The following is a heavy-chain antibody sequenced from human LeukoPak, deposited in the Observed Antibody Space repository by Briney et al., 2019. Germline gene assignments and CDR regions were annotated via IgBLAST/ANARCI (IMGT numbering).Heavy chain of an antibody. Sequence: ASVTVSCTSSVYTFTMNFMHWVRQAPGHGLEWMGVFNPSGGSATYSQNFQGRVTMTRDTSTSTVYMEMSSVRSEDTAVYYCARESCSGGSCYYFDYWGQGTLVTVSS. CDR2: FNPSGGSA. V-gene: IGHV1-46*01. J-gene: IGHJ4*02. CDR1: VYTFTMNF. D-gene: IGHD2-15*01. CDR3: ARESCSGGSCYYFDY.